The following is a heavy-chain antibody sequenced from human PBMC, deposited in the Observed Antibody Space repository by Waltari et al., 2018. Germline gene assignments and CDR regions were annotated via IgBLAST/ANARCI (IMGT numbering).Heavy chain of an antibody. Sequence: QVQLVQSGAEVKKPGSSVKVSCKASGGTSSSYAIRWVRQAPGKGLEWMGVKISSFGTANHALKFQRRVTMTARESTGTGFRELSSLGSQDTAVYYCARVGAFDSWAQGTMVTVSS. CDR2: KISSFGTA. J-gene: IGHJ3*02. CDR3: ARVGAFDS. CDR1: GGTSSSYA. D-gene: IGHD3-16*01. V-gene: IGHV1-69*01.